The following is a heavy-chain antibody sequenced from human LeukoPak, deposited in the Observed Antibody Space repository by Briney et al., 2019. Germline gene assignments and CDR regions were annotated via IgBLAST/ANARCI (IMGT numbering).Heavy chain of an antibody. CDR1: GYTFTSHD. CDR2: MNPNSGNT. D-gene: IGHD5-12*01. CDR3: ARGNRDGYNLLGHAFDI. V-gene: IGHV1-8*01. Sequence: ASVKVSCKASGYTFTSHDINWVRQATGQGLEWMGWMNPNSGNTGYAQKFQGRVTMTRNTSISTAYMELSSLRSEDTAVYYCARGNRDGYNLLGHAFDIWGQGTMVTVSS. J-gene: IGHJ3*02.